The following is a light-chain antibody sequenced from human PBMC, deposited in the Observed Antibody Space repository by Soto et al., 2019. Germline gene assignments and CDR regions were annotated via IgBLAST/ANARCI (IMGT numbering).Light chain of an antibody. Sequence: QSLLTQPPSVSGAPGQRVTISCTGSSSNIGAGYDVHWYHQLPGTAPKLLIYGNSNRPSGVPDRISGSKSGTSASLAITGLQAEDEADYYCQSYDSSLSAVVFGGGTKLTVL. CDR3: QSYDSSLSAVV. J-gene: IGLJ2*01. V-gene: IGLV1-40*01. CDR1: SSNIGAGYD. CDR2: GNS.